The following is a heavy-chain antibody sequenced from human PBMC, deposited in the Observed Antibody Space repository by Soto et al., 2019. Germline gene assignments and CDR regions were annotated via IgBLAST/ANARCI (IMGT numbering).Heavy chain of an antibody. CDR3: ARNGTYSSSLSQYSGMCV. V-gene: IGHV1-69*01. J-gene: IGHJ6*04. Sequence: QVQLVQSGAEVKEPGSSVRVSCKASGGTFDNFIMNWVRQTPGQGLEWMGGIVPMLGTPTYAEKFKGRVTISATGSTRTTYMEGTSLRPVDTAIYYCARNGTYSSSLSQYSGMCVWRKGTTVTVSS. CDR1: GGTFDNFI. CDR2: IVPMLGTP. D-gene: IGHD1-26*01.